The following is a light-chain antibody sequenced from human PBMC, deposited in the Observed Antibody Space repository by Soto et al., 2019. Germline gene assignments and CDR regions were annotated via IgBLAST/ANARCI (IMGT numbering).Light chain of an antibody. CDR2: DTS. V-gene: IGKV3-11*01. CDR3: HQRGDWPT. J-gene: IGKJ4*01. CDR1: QNVKYY. Sequence: EIVVTQSPATLSLSPGDRATLSCRTSQNVKYYLAWYQQKPGQAPRLLIYDTSNRATGIPARFSGSGSGTDFTLTISSLEPEDFASYYCHQRGDWPTFGGGTKLEI.